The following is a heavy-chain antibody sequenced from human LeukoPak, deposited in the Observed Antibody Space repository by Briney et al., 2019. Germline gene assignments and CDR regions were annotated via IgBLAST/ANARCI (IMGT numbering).Heavy chain of an antibody. Sequence: SVRVSCKASGGTFSSYAISWVRQAPGQGLEWMGGIIPIFGTANYAQKFQGRVTMTRNTSISTAYMELSSLRSEDTAVYYCAREVAAAGSNWFDPWGQGTLVTVSS. D-gene: IGHD6-13*01. J-gene: IGHJ5*02. CDR2: IIPIFGTA. CDR3: AREVAAAGSNWFDP. V-gene: IGHV1-69*05. CDR1: GGTFSSYA.